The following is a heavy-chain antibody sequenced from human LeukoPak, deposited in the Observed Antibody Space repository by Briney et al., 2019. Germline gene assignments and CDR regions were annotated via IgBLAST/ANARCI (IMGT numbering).Heavy chain of an antibody. D-gene: IGHD2-21*01. Sequence: GGSLRLSCAASGFTFSSYWMNGARQAPGKGLEWVASINHNGNVNYYVDSVKGRFTISRDNAKNSLYLQMSNLRAEDTAVYFCARGGDLDVWGQGATVTVSS. CDR1: GFTFSSYW. CDR3: ARGGDLDV. V-gene: IGHV3-7*03. J-gene: IGHJ6*02. CDR2: INHNGNVN.